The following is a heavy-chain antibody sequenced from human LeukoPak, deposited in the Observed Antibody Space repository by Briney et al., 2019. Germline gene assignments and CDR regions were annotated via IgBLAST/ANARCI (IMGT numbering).Heavy chain of an antibody. CDR1: GGSISSSNYY. J-gene: IGHJ3*02. CDR2: IFYSGST. CDR3: ARLRGYCSGGSCYPDAFDI. Sequence: SETLSLTCTVSGGSISSSNYYWGWIRQPPGKGLEWIGNIFYSGSTHYNPSLKSRVTISVDTSKNQFSLKLNSVTAADTAVYYCARLRGYCSGGSCYPDAFDIWGQGTMVTVSS. D-gene: IGHD2-15*01. V-gene: IGHV4-39*01.